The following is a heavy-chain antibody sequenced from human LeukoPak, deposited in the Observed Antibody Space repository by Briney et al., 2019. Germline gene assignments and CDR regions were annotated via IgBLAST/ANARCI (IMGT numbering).Heavy chain of an antibody. CDR1: GFTFSSYA. CDR3: TSTSGWYPRFDY. CDR2: ISGSGGST. J-gene: IGHJ4*02. D-gene: IGHD6-19*01. Sequence: GGSLRLSCAASGFTFSSYAMSWVRQAPGKGLEWVSAISGSGGSTYYAGSVKGRFTISRDDSKNTLYLQMNSLRAEDTAVYYCTSTSGWYPRFDYWGQGTLVTVSS. V-gene: IGHV3-23*01.